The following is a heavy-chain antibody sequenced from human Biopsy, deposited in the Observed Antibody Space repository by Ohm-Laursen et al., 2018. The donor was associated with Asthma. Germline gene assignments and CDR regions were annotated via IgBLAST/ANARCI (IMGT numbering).Heavy chain of an antibody. CDR1: GYTFNSAG. D-gene: IGHD3-10*01. V-gene: IGHV1-18*01. J-gene: IGHJ6*02. Sequence: APVKVSCKASGYTFNSAGITWVRQAPGQGLEWMGWISVYNGNTRVAQKLQDRVTMITDTSTSTAYMELRSLRSDDTAVYFCARAVDYSHYYGIDVWGQGTTVTVS. CDR3: ARAVDYSHYYGIDV. CDR2: ISVYNGNT.